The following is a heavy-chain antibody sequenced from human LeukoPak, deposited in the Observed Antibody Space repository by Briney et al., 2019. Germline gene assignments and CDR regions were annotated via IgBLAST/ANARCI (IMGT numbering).Heavy chain of an antibody. J-gene: IGHJ6*03. Sequence: GGSLRLSCAASGFTFSSYSMNWVRQAPGKGLEWVSYISSSSSTIYYADSVKGRFTISRDNAKNSLYLQMNSLRAEDTAVYYCARDHPNYGDYYYYYYMDVWGKGTTVTVSS. CDR2: ISSSSSTI. CDR3: ARDHPNYGDYYYYYYMDV. CDR1: GFTFSSYS. D-gene: IGHD4-17*01. V-gene: IGHV3-48*01.